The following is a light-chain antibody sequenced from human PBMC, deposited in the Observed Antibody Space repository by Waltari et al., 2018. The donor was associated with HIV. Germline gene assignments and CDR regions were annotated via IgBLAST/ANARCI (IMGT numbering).Light chain of an antibody. J-gene: IGLJ2*01. V-gene: IGLV2-8*01. CDR1: ASDVGAYNY. CDR2: EVF. Sequence: QSALTQPPSASGSPGQSVTISCTGKASDVGAYNYVSGYQQHPGKPPKLIIYEVFKRPPGGPDRFSGAKSGNPASLTVSGLQADDEANYYCASYAGRNTLVFGGGTKLTVL. CDR3: ASYAGRNTLV.